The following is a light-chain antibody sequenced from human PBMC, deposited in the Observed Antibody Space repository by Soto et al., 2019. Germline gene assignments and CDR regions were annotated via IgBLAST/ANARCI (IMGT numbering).Light chain of an antibody. J-gene: IGKJ5*01. CDR2: AAS. Sequence: DIQMTQSPSSLSASVGDRVTITCRASQSISSYLNWYQQKPGKAPKLLIYAASSLQSGVPSRFSGSGAGTDFTLTISSLLSDFFSSCYCQQCYSSPISCGHGTGLEIK. CDR1: QSISSY. V-gene: IGKV1-39*01. CDR3: QQCYSSPIS.